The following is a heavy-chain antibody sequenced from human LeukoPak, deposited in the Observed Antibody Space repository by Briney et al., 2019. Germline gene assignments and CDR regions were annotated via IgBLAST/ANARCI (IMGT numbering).Heavy chain of an antibody. J-gene: IGHJ4*02. V-gene: IGHV4-59*08. D-gene: IGHD2-21*02. Sequence: PSETLSLTCTVSGGSISSYYWSWIRQPPGKGLEWIGYIYYSGSTNYNPSLKSRVTISVDTSKNQFSLKLSSVTAADTAVYYCANTLVVVTATDYWGQGTLVTVSS. CDR3: ANTLVVVTATDY. CDR1: GGSISSYY. CDR2: IYYSGST.